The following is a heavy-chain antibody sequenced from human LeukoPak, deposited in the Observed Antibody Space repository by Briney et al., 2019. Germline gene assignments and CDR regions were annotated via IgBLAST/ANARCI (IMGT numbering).Heavy chain of an antibody. D-gene: IGHD3-22*01. J-gene: IGHJ4*02. V-gene: IGHV3-48*02. Sequence: PGGSLRLSCAASGFTFSSYSMNWVRQAPGKGLEWVSHITASGTAMFYADSVKGRFTISRDNAKNSLYLQMNSLRDEDTAVYYCAEGTMIVVVITHPIDYWGQGTLVTVSS. CDR3: AEGTMIVVVITHPIDY. CDR1: GFTFSSYS. CDR2: ITASGTAM.